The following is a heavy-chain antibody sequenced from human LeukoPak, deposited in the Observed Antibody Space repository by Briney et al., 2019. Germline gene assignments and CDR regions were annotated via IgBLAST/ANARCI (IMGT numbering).Heavy chain of an antibody. D-gene: IGHD3-16*01. V-gene: IGHV3-30*02. Sequence: GGSLRLSCAASGFTFSTYGMHWVRQAPGKGLEWVTIIRYDGSDKYYADSVRGRFTISRDNSKNSLFLQMNSLRFDDTAEYYCAKRADYYDSSRALYDAFFLWGQGKMVTVSS. CDR2: IRYDGSDK. CDR3: AKRADYYDSSRALYDAFFL. J-gene: IGHJ3*01. CDR1: GFTFSTYG.